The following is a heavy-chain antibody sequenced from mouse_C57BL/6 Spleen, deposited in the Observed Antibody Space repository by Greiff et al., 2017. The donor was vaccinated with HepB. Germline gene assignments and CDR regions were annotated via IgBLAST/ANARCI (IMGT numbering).Heavy chain of an antibody. Sequence: EVHLVESGAELVRPGASVKLSCTASGFNIKDDYMHWVKQRPEQGLEWIGWIDPENGDTEYASKFQGKATITADTSSNTAYLQLSSLTSEDTAVYYCTTADYGNYVFDYWGQGTTLTVSS. J-gene: IGHJ2*01. V-gene: IGHV14-4*01. CDR1: GFNIKDDY. D-gene: IGHD2-1*01. CDR3: TTADYGNYVFDY. CDR2: IDPENGDT.